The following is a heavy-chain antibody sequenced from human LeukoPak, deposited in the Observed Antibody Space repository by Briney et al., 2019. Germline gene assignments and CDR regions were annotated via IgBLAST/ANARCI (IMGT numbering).Heavy chain of an antibody. V-gene: IGHV3-33*01. D-gene: IGHD3-22*01. Sequence: PGSSLRLSCSASGFTFSSYGMHWVRQAPRKGLEWVAVIWYDGSNKYHADSVKGRFTISRDNSKNTLYLQMNSLRAEDTAVYYCARDLTYYDSSGYGYWGQGTLVTVSS. CDR3: ARDLTYYDSSGYGY. J-gene: IGHJ4*02. CDR1: GFTFSSYG. CDR2: IWYDGSNK.